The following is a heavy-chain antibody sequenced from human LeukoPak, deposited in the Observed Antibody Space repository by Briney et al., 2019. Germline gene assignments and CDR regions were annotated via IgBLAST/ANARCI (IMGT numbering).Heavy chain of an antibody. J-gene: IGHJ4*02. CDR1: GYTFTGYY. CDR3: ARDLEYYYDSSGYPPLDY. Sequence: ASVKVSCKASGYTFTGYYMHWVRQAPGQGLEWMGWINPNSGGTNYAQKFQGRVTMTRDTSISTAYMELSRLRSDDTAVYYCARDLEYYYDSSGYPPLDYWGQGALVTVSS. D-gene: IGHD3-22*01. V-gene: IGHV1-2*02. CDR2: INPNSGGT.